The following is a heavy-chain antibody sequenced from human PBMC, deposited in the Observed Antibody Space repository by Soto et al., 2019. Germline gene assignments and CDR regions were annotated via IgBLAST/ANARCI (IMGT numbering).Heavy chain of an antibody. D-gene: IGHD2-2*01. CDR3: ARQPYCSSTSCYPFSNWFDT. J-gene: IGHJ5*02. CDR1: GGSISSSSYY. V-gene: IGHV4-39*01. Sequence: QLQLQESGPGLVKPSETLSLTCTVSGGSISSSSYYWGWIRQPPGKGLEWIGSIYYSGSTYYNPSLKSLVTISVDTSKNQFSLKLSSVTAADTAVYYCARQPYCSSTSCYPFSNWFDTWGQGTLVTVSS. CDR2: IYYSGST.